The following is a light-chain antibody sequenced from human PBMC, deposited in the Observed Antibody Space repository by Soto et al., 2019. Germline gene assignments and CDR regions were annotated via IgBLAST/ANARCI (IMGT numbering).Light chain of an antibody. J-gene: IGKJ4*01. Sequence: ETVLTQFPATLSLSPGERATLSCRASQSISSYLAWYQQKPGQAPRLLIYDASNRATGIPARFSGSASGTDFTLTISSLEPEDFAVYYCQQRNTWPLTFGGGNKVEIK. CDR3: QQRNTWPLT. CDR2: DAS. CDR1: QSISSY. V-gene: IGKV3-11*01.